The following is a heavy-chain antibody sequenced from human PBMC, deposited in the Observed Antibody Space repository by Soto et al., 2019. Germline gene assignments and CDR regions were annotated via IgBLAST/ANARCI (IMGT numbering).Heavy chain of an antibody. CDR3: AKVGFWEKLSCIQLWLPDN. D-gene: IGHD5-18*01. CDR2: INWNGGST. J-gene: IGHJ4*02. Sequence: PGGSLRLACAASGFTFDDYGMSWVRQAPGKGLEWVSGINWNGGSTGYADSVKGRFTISRDNAKNTLYLQMNSLRAEGTAVYYCAKVGFWEKLSCIQLWLPDNWGQGTLVTVSS. CDR1: GFTFDDYG. V-gene: IGHV3-20*04.